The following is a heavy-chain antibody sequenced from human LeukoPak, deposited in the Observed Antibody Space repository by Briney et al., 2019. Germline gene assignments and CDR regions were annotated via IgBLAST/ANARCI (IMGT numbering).Heavy chain of an antibody. D-gene: IGHD3-22*01. J-gene: IGHJ2*01. V-gene: IGHV3-30*04. CDR2: ISNDGSNK. CDR1: GFTFSSYA. Sequence: GGSLRLSCAASGFTFSSYAMYWVRQAPGKGLEWVPVISNDGSNKYYADSVKGRFTISRDNSKNTLYLQMNSLRAEDTAVYYCARDRDSSGYLDWYFDLWGRGTLVTVSS. CDR3: ARDRDSSGYLDWYFDL.